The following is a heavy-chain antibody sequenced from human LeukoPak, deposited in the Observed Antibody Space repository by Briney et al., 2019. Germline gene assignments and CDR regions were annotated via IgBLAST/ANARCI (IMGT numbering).Heavy chain of an antibody. CDR2: ISYDGRNT. CDR3: AKDASPIAASTTGAFDF. V-gene: IGHV3-30*18. Sequence: SGGSLRLSCAASGFTFSSYGMHWVRQAPGKGLEWVAVISYDGRNTYYAGSVQGRFTISRDNAKNTLHVQMNSLRPEDTAVFYCAKDASPIAASTTGAFDFWGQGAMVTVSS. J-gene: IGHJ3*01. D-gene: IGHD6-6*01. CDR1: GFTFSSYG.